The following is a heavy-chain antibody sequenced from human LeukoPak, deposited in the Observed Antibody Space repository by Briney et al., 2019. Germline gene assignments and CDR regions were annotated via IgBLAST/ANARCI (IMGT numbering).Heavy chain of an antibody. J-gene: IGHJ5*02. CDR1: GYLFSSFW. CDR3: ARHGGSNWGSDGNWFDP. D-gene: IGHD7-27*01. CDR2: IYPGDSDT. Sequence: GESLKISCKGSGYLFSSFWIGWVRQMPGKGLEWMGIIYPGDSDTRYSPSFQGQVTISADKSISTAYLQWSSLKASDTAMYYCARHGGSNWGSDGNWFDPWGQGTLVTVSS. V-gene: IGHV5-51*01.